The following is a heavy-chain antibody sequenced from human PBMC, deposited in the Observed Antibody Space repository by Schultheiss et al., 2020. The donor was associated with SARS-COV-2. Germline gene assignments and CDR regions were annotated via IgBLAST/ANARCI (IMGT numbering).Heavy chain of an antibody. CDR2: IYYSGST. CDR3: ARASSSSRDYYYYGMDV. D-gene: IGHD6-13*01. CDR1: GGSISSYY. V-gene: IGHV4-59*01. Sequence: SETLSLTCTVSGGSISSYYWSWIRQPPGKGLEWIGYIYYSGSTNYNPSLKSRVTISVDTSKNQFSLKLSSLTAADTAVYYCARASSSSRDYYYYGMDVWGQGTTVTVSS. J-gene: IGHJ6*02.